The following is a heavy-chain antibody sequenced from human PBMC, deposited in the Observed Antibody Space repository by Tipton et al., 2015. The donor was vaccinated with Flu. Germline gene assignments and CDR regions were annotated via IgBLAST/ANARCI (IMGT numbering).Heavy chain of an antibody. V-gene: IGHV3-7*01. CDR3: ARDPGDY. Sequence: QLVQSGGGLVQPGGSLRLSCAASGFTFSGYWMSWVRQAPGKGLEWMATLKHDGRETYYVDPVKGRFTISRDSAKNSLYLQMSSLRAEDTAVYYCARDPGDYWGQGTLVTVSS. J-gene: IGHJ4*02. CDR1: GFTFSGYW. CDR2: LKHDGRET.